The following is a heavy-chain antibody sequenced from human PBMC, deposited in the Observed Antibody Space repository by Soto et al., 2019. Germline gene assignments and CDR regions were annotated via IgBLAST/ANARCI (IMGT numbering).Heavy chain of an antibody. Sequence: QLQLQESGPGLVKPSETLSLTCTVSGGSISSSSYYWGWIRQPPGKGLEWIGSIYYSGSTYYNPSLKSRVTISVDTSKNQFSLKLSSVTAADTAVYYCARTRLWFGEENYFDYWGQGTLVTVSS. CDR3: ARTRLWFGEENYFDY. J-gene: IGHJ4*02. CDR1: GGSISSSSYY. V-gene: IGHV4-39*01. D-gene: IGHD3-10*01. CDR2: IYYSGST.